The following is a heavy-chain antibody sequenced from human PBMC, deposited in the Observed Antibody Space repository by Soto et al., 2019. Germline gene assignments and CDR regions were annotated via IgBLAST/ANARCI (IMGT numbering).Heavy chain of an antibody. CDR1: GFTVSSNY. CDR2: IYSGGST. Sequence: PGGSLRLSCAASGFTVSSNYMSRVRQAPGKGLEWVSVIYSGGSTYYADSVKGRFTISRHNSKNTLYLQMNSLRAEDTAVYYCARVLLSPGQWPPYCYGMDVWGQGTTVTVSS. D-gene: IGHD6-19*01. J-gene: IGHJ6*02. V-gene: IGHV3-53*04. CDR3: ARVLLSPGQWPPYCYGMDV.